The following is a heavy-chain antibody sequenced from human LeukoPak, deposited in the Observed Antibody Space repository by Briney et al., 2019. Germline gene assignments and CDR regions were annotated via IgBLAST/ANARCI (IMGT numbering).Heavy chain of an antibody. CDR1: GFTFSSYN. V-gene: IGHV3-21*01. D-gene: IGHD4-11*01. CDR2: ISSSSSYI. CDR3: ARHGGSNYLTAFDI. J-gene: IGHJ3*02. Sequence: GGSLRLSCAASGFTFSSYNMNWVRQAPGKGLEWVSSISSSSSYIYYADSVKGRFTISRDNAKNSLYLQMNSLRVEDTAVYYCARHGGSNYLTAFDIWGQGTMVTVSS.